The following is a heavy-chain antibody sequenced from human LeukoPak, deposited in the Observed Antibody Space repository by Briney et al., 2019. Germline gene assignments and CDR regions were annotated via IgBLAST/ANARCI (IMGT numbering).Heavy chain of an antibody. CDR1: GGTFSSYA. J-gene: IGHJ6*03. CDR3: ARVKYEDIVVVPAAPGGTYYYYYMDV. D-gene: IGHD2-2*01. CDR2: IIPIFGTA. V-gene: IGHV1-69*05. Sequence: SVKVSCKTSGGTFSSYAISWVRQAPGQGLEWMGGIIPIFGTANYAQKFQGRVTITTDESTSTAYMELSSLRSEDTAVYYCARVKYEDIVVVPAAPGGTYYYYYMDVWGKGTTVTVSS.